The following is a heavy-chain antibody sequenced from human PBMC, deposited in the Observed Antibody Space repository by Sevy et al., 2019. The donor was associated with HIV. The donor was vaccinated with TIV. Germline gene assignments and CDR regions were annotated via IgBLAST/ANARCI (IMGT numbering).Heavy chain of an antibody. J-gene: IGHJ4*02. CDR2: IWYDGNNK. D-gene: IGHD5-18*01. CDR1: GFTFSNYG. CDR3: ARGGYADSFGGGFDY. V-gene: IGHV3-33*01. Sequence: GGSLRLSCAASGFTFSNYGMHWVRQAPGKGLEWVAIIWYDGNNKYYADSVKGRFTISRDNSKNTLYLQMNSLRAEDTATYYCARGGYADSFGGGFDYWGQGTLVTVSS.